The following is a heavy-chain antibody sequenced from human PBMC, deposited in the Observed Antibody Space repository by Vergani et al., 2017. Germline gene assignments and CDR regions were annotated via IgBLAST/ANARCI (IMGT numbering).Heavy chain of an antibody. D-gene: IGHD6-13*01. J-gene: IGHJ6*02. CDR2: ISSSGSTI. Sequence: VQLVESGGGLVQPGGSLRLSCAASGFTFSDYYMSWIRQAPGKGLEWVSYISSSGSTIYYADSVKGRFTISRDNAKNSLYLQMNSLRAEDTSVYYCARDFSSSWPTYYYYGMDVWGQGTTVTVSS. V-gene: IGHV3-11*01. CDR1: GFTFSDYY. CDR3: ARDFSSSWPTYYYYGMDV.